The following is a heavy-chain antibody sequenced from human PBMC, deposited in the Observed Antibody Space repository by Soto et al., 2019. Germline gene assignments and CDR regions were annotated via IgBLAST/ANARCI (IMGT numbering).Heavy chain of an antibody. CDR1: GGSSSSSSYY. D-gene: IGHD2-15*01. CDR3: ARGGGYCSGGSCYSYYYYYMDV. CDR2: INHSGST. Sequence: LETLSLTCTVSGGSSSSSSYYWGWIRQPPGKGLEWIGEINHSGSTNYNPSLKSRVTISVDTSKNQFSLKLSSVTAADTAVYYCARGGGYCSGGSCYSYYYYYMDVWGKGTTVTVSS. V-gene: IGHV4-39*07. J-gene: IGHJ6*03.